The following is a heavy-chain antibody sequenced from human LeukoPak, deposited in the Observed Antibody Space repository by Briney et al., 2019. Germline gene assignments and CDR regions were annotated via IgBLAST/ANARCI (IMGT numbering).Heavy chain of an antibody. CDR3: ARVLFYGSGSHYNWGH. D-gene: IGHD3-10*01. J-gene: IGHJ4*02. V-gene: IGHV1-2*02. CDR1: GYTFTGFC. CDR2: IHPNSGGT. Sequence: GASVKVSCKASGYTFTGFCIHWVRQAPGQGLEWMGWIHPNSGGTNYAQKFQGRVTMTRDTSISTAYMELSRLRSDDTAVYYCARVLFYGSGSHYNWGHWGQGTLVTVSS.